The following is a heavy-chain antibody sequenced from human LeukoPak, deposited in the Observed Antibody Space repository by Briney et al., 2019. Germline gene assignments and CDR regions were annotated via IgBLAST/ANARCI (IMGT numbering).Heavy chain of an antibody. CDR3: ARDPSGDYHLYYGMDV. CDR1: GYTFTGFY. Sequence: ASVKVSCKASGYTFTGFYIYWVRQAPGLGLEWMGWINSNTGVTNYAQNFQGRVTMTRGTSITTVYMELSGLRSDDTAMYYCARDPSGDYHLYYGMDVWGQGTTVTVSS. D-gene: IGHD4-17*01. V-gene: IGHV1-2*02. J-gene: IGHJ6*02. CDR2: INSNTGVT.